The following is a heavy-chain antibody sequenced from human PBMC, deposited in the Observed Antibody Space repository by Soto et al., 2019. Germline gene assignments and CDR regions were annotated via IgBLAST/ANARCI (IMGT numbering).Heavy chain of an antibody. V-gene: IGHV3-9*01. Sequence: SLRLSCAASGFTFDDYAMHWVLQAPGKGLEWVSGISWNSGSIGYADSVKGRFTISRDNAKNSLYLQMNSLRAEDTALYYCAKAHYYDSSGLYGMDVLCQGTTVNVSS. CDR1: GFTFDDYA. J-gene: IGHJ6*02. D-gene: IGHD3-22*01. CDR2: ISWNSGSI. CDR3: AKAHYYDSSGLYGMDV.